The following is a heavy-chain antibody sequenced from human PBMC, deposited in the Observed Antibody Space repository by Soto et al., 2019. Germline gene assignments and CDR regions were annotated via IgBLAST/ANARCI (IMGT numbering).Heavy chain of an antibody. Sequence: GGSLRLSCAASGFTVSTKYMHWVRQAPGKGLEWVAVISYDGSNKYYADSVKGRFTISRDNSKNTLYLQMNSLRAEDTAVYYCAKSPPGLASSSSFFHYWGQGTLVTVSS. V-gene: IGHV3-30*18. CDR1: GFTVSTKY. CDR3: AKSPPGLASSSSFFHY. D-gene: IGHD6-6*01. J-gene: IGHJ4*02. CDR2: ISYDGSNK.